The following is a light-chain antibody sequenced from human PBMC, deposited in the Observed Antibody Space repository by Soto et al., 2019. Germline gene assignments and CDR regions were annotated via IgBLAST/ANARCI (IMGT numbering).Light chain of an antibody. CDR3: QQYDNLPPLT. Sequence: DIQMTQSPSSLSASVGDRVTITCQASQDISNYLTWYQQKPGKAPKLLIYDASNLATGVPSRFSGSGSGTDFTFTISSLQPEDIATYYCQQYDNLPPLTFGGGTKVEIK. CDR2: DAS. J-gene: IGKJ4*01. CDR1: QDISNY. V-gene: IGKV1-33*01.